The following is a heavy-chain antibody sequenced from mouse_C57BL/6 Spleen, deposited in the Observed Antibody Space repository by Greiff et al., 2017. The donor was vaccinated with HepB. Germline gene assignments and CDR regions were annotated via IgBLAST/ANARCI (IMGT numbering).Heavy chain of an antibody. D-gene: IGHD1-1*01. Sequence: EVQLQQSGPELVKPGASVKIPCKASGYTFTDYNMDWVKQSHGKSLEWIGDINHNNGGTIYNQKFKGKATLTVEKSSSTAYMELRSLTSEDTAVYYCARDSTGGYFDVWGTGTTVTVSS. V-gene: IGHV1-18*01. CDR3: ARDSTGGYFDV. CDR1: GYTFTDYN. CDR2: INHNNGGT. J-gene: IGHJ1*03.